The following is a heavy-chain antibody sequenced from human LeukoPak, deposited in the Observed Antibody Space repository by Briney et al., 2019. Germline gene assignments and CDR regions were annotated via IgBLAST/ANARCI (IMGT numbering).Heavy chain of an antibody. CDR1: GYTFTGYY. Sequence: GASVKVSCKASGYTFTGYYMHWVRQAPGQGLEWMGWIYPNSGGTNYAQKFQGRVTMNRDTSISTAYMELSRLRSDDTAVYYCARDHFPSGSYLEKYFQHWGQGTLVTVSS. D-gene: IGHD1-26*01. J-gene: IGHJ1*01. CDR3: ARDHFPSGSYLEKYFQH. CDR2: IYPNSGGT. V-gene: IGHV1-2*02.